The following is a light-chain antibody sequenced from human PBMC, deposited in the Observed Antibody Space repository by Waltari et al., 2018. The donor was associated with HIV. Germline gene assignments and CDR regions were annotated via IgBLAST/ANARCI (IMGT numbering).Light chain of an antibody. J-gene: IGKJ4*01. V-gene: IGKV4-1*01. CDR1: QSVLYSATKKNS. Sequence: VMTQSHDSLAVYLGERATINCKSSQSVLYSATKKNSLAWYQQKPGQPPKLLISLAATRESGVPARFSGSGSGTDFTLTINNLQAEDVAVYYCQQYYTTPLSFGGGTKVEIK. CDR2: LAA. CDR3: QQYYTTPLS.